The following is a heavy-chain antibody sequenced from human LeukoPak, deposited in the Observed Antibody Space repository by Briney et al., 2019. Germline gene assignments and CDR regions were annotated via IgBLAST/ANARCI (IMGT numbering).Heavy chain of an antibody. CDR1: GDSISSYY. Sequence: NPSETLSLTCTVSGDSISSYYCSWIRQPPGKGLEWIGYIYYSGSTNYNPSLKSRVTISVDTSKNQFSLKLSSVTAADTAVYYCARVPPPYYYYYYMDVWGKGTTVTVSS. CDR2: IYYSGST. J-gene: IGHJ6*03. V-gene: IGHV4-59*01. CDR3: ARVPPPYYYYYYMDV.